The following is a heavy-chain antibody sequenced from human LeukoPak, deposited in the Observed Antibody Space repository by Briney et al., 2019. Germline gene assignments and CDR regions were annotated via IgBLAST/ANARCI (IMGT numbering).Heavy chain of an antibody. D-gene: IGHD2-8*01. CDR1: GFTFSSYS. V-gene: IGHV3-21*01. J-gene: IGHJ6*02. CDR3: ARKMGCTNGVCLDGMDV. Sequence: PGGSLRLSCAASGFTFSSYSMNWVRQAPGKGLEWVSSISSSSSYIYYADSVKGRFTISRDNAKNSLYLQMNSLRAEDTAVHYCARKMGCTNGVCLDGMDVWGQGTTVTVSS. CDR2: ISSSSSYI.